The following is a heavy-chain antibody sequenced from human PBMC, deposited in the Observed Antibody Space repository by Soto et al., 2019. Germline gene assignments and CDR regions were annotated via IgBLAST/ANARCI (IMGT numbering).Heavy chain of an antibody. J-gene: IGHJ5*02. Sequence: SETLSLTCGVSGGSISSSNWWSRVRHPPAKGLEWIGEIYHSGSTNYNPSLKSRVTISVDTSKNQFSLKLSSVTAADTAVYYCARDSYCISTSCYGVHWFDPWGQGTLVTVSS. CDR2: IYHSGST. CDR3: ARDSYCISTSCYGVHWFDP. D-gene: IGHD2-2*01. V-gene: IGHV4-4*02. CDR1: GGSISSSNW.